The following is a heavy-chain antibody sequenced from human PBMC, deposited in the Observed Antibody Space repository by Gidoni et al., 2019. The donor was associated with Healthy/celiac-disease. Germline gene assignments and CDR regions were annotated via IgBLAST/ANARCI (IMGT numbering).Heavy chain of an antibody. J-gene: IGHJ6*03. CDR1: GYTFTSYG. CDR2: ISAYNGNT. D-gene: IGHD6-13*01. CDR3: ATATQQRYYYYMDV. V-gene: IGHV1-18*01. Sequence: QVQLVQSGAEVKKPGASVKVSCKASGYTFTSYGIRWVRQAPGQGLEWMGWISAYNGNTNYAQKLQGRVTMTTDTATSTAYMELRSLRSDDTAVYYCATATQQRYYYYMDVWGKGTTVTVSS.